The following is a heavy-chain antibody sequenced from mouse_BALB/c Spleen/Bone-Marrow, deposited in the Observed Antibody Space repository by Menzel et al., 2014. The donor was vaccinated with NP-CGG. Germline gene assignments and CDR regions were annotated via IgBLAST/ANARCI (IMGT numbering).Heavy chain of an antibody. CDR1: GFNIKDTH. Sequence: EVQVVESGAEVVKPGASVKLSCTASGFNIKDTHIHWVKQRPEQGLEWIGMIDPAKGNTKYDPKFQGKATITSDTSSNTAYLQLSSRTSEDTAVYYCPRDNGRTAGFAYWGQGTLVTVSA. V-gene: IGHV14-3*02. D-gene: IGHD1-1*01. J-gene: IGHJ3*01. CDR3: PRDNGRTAGFAY. CDR2: IDPAKGNT.